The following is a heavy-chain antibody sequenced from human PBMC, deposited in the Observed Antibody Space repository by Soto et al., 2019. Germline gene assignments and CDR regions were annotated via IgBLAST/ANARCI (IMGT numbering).Heavy chain of an antibody. Sequence: QVQLVQSGAEVKKPGSSVKVSCKASGGTFSSYTISWVRQAPGQGLEWMGRIIPILGIANYAQKFQGRVTITADQSTSTAYMELSSLRSEDTAVYYCAVGIAAAGTRNWFDPWGQGTLVTVSS. CDR2: IIPILGIA. J-gene: IGHJ5*02. V-gene: IGHV1-69*02. CDR1: GGTFSSYT. CDR3: AVGIAAAGTRNWFDP. D-gene: IGHD6-13*01.